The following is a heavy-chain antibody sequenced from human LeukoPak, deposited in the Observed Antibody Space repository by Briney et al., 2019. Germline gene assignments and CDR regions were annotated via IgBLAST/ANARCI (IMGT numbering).Heavy chain of an antibody. V-gene: IGHV4-39*01. Sequence: SETLSLTCTVSGGSISSSSYYWGWIRQPPGKGPEWIGSIYYSGSTYYNPSLKSRVTISVDTSKNQFSLKLSSVTAADTAVYYCARLGDDYDILTGYFDYWGQGTLVTVSS. CDR1: GGSISSSSYY. CDR3: ARLGDDYDILTGYFDY. D-gene: IGHD3-9*01. CDR2: IYYSGST. J-gene: IGHJ4*02.